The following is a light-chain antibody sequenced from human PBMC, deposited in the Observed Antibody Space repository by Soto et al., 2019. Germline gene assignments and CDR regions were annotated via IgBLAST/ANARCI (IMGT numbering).Light chain of an antibody. Sequence: QSALTQPPSASGSPGQSVTISCTGTSSDVGGYNYVSWYRHHPGKAPILMIYEVTKRPSGVPDRFSGSKSGNTASLTVSGLQAEDEADYYCGSYARGSNNAVFGGGTKLTVL. CDR2: EVT. CDR3: GSYARGSNNAV. V-gene: IGLV2-8*01. J-gene: IGLJ2*01. CDR1: SSDVGGYNY.